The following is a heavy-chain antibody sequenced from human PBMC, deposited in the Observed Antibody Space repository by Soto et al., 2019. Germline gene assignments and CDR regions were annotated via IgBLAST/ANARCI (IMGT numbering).Heavy chain of an antibody. CDR2: IIPIFGTA. Sequence: QVQLVQSGAEVKKPGSSVKVSCKASGGTFSSYAISWVRQAPGQGLEWMGGIIPIFGTANYAQKFQGRVTITAVESTSTAYMELSSLRSEDTAVYYCARGRYDFWSGYHYYYYGMDVWGQGTTVTVSS. D-gene: IGHD3-3*01. J-gene: IGHJ6*02. CDR3: ARGRYDFWSGYHYYYYGMDV. CDR1: GGTFSSYA. V-gene: IGHV1-69*01.